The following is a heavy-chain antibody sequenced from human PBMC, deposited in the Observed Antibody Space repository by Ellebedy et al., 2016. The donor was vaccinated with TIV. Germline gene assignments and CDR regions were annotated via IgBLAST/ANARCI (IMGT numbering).Heavy chain of an antibody. Sequence: GESLKISCAASGFTFSRYWMTWVRQAPGKGLEWVANINEDGTKKHFVDPVKGRFTISRDNSKNSVYLQMNSLRAEDTAIYYCVRDAPVLRYFDWQMKDDYWGQGTLVTVSS. CDR1: GFTFSRYW. CDR3: VRDAPVLRYFDWQMKDDY. V-gene: IGHV3-7*01. D-gene: IGHD3-9*01. CDR2: INEDGTKK. J-gene: IGHJ4*02.